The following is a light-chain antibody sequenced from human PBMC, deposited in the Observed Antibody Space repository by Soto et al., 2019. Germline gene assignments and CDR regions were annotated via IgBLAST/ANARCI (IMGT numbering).Light chain of an antibody. Sequence: EIVLTQSPGTLSLSPGERATLSCRASQSVSSYYLAWYQQKPGQAPRLLIYGASNRATGIQARFSGSGSGTDFTLTISSLEPEDFAVYYCQQRSNWPRTFGGGTKVDIK. V-gene: IGKV3-11*01. CDR3: QQRSNWPRT. J-gene: IGKJ4*01. CDR1: QSVSSYY. CDR2: GAS.